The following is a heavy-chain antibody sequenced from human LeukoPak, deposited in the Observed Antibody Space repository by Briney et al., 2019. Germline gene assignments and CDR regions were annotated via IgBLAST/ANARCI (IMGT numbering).Heavy chain of an antibody. CDR3: AKDWNWAIDY. Sequence: PGGSLRLSCGASGFTFSRTWMHWVRQAPGKGLVCVSRINSDGTSTVYADSVKGRFTISRDNSKNTLFLQMNNLRVEDMAVLYCAKDWNWAIDYWGQGTLVTVSS. D-gene: IGHD1-7*01. V-gene: IGHV3-74*01. CDR2: INSDGTST. J-gene: IGHJ4*02. CDR1: GFTFSRTW.